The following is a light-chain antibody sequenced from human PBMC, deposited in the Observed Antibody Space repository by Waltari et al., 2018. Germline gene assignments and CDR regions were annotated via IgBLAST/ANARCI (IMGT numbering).Light chain of an antibody. J-gene: IGKJ2*01. CDR3: QQYGSPPNT. CDR2: DAS. Sequence: EIVLPQSPGTLSLSPGDGATLSCRASQSVTSSHLAWYQQRPGQPPKLLIYDASSRDAGIPDRFSGSVSGSDFTLTISRLEPEDFAVYYCQQYGSPPNTFGQGTKLEIK. V-gene: IGKV3-20*01. CDR1: QSVTSSH.